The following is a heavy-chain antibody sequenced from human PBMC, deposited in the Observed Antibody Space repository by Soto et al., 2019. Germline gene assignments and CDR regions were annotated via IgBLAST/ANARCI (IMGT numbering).Heavy chain of an antibody. CDR1: GYTFTSYD. J-gene: IGHJ4*02. D-gene: IGHD2-15*01. CDR3: ARSGGGSNVNFDY. V-gene: IGHV1-8*01. Sequence: QVQLVQSGAEVRTPGASVKVSCKASGYTFTSYDINWVRQATGQGPEWMGWMNPDSGHTGYVQKFQGRVTMTRNTVISKDYMELSSLRSEDTAVYYCARSGGGSNVNFDYWGQGTLVTVSS. CDR2: MNPDSGHT.